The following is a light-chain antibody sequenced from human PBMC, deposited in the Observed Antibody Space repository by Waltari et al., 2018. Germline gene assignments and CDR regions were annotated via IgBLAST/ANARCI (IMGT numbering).Light chain of an antibody. CDR1: TLSKQY. J-gene: IGLJ1*01. CDR2: KDT. Sequence: SHELTQPPSVSVSLGQTATITCSGETLSKQYVYWYQHKPGQAPVLLIYKDTERPSGIPDRFSGASSGTSVTLTISGVQAEDEADYYCQLADSTVTYVFGPGTKVIVL. CDR3: QLADSTVTYV. V-gene: IGLV3-25*03.